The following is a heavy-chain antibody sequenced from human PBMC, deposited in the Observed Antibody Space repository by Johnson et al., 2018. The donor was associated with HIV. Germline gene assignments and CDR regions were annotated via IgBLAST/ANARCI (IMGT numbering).Heavy chain of an antibody. CDR2: ISYDGSNK. CDR3: ARDISPFYDSSGSDAFDI. D-gene: IGHD3-22*01. V-gene: IGHV3-30*04. Sequence: QVQLVESGGGVVQPGRSLRLSCAASGFTFSSYAMHWVRQAPGKGLEWVAVISYDGSNKYYADSVKGRFTIYRDNSKNTLYLQMNSLRAEDTAVYYCARDISPFYDSSGSDAFDIWGQGTMVTVSS. CDR1: GFTFSSYA. J-gene: IGHJ3*02.